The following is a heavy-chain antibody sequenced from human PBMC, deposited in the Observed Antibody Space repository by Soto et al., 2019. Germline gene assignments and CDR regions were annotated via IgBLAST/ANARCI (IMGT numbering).Heavy chain of an antibody. J-gene: IGHJ4*02. CDR3: AREGPGTYYFDN. D-gene: IGHD1-1*01. Sequence: QVQMVQSGAEVKKPGASVKVSCKASGFTFINYHMHWVRQAPGQGLEWMGIIKSDGYTTVYAQKFRGRATITSDTSTSTVYMELSSLTSEDTAMYYCAREGPGTYYFDNWGQGTPVTVSS. CDR2: IKSDGYTT. V-gene: IGHV1-46*01. CDR1: GFTFINYH.